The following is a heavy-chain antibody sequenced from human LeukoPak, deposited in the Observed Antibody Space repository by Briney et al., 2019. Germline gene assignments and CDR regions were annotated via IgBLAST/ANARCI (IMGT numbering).Heavy chain of an antibody. CDR2: IYYRGTS. CDR1: GGSISGYY. V-gene: IGHV4-59*01. CDR3: ARLVGARAYHYYGMDV. J-gene: IGHJ6*02. D-gene: IGHD1-26*01. Sequence: SETLSLTCTVSGGSISGYYWSWIRQPPGQGLEWIGFIYYRGTSKYNPSLMSRVTMSVDTSKNQVSLKLSSVTAADTAVYYCARLVGARAYHYYGMDVWGQGTTVTVSS.